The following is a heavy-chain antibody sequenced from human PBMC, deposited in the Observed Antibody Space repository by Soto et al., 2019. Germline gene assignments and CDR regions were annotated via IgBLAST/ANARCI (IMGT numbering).Heavy chain of an antibody. Sequence: QVQLVQSGAEEKKPGASVKVSCKASEYTFTNYAMHWVSQAPGQRLEWMGWSNAGNGNTKYSQKFQGRVTITRDTSASTAYMELSSLISEDTAVYYCARVSGYYLPDYWGQGTLVTVSS. CDR2: SNAGNGNT. D-gene: IGHD5-12*01. CDR1: EYTFTNYA. J-gene: IGHJ4*02. V-gene: IGHV1-3*05. CDR3: ARVSGYYLPDY.